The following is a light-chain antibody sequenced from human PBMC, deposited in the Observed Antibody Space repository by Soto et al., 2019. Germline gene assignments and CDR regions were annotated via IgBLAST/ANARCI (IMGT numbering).Light chain of an antibody. V-gene: IGKV3-15*01. CDR2: GVS. CDR1: QSISGE. Sequence: EIVMTQSPATLPVSPGERATLSCRASQSISGELAWYQQRPGQPPRLLIYGVSTRATGVPDRFSGSGSGSDFTLTISGLQSEDFAVYYCQQGHDWPLTFGQGTRLDI. J-gene: IGKJ2*01. CDR3: QQGHDWPLT.